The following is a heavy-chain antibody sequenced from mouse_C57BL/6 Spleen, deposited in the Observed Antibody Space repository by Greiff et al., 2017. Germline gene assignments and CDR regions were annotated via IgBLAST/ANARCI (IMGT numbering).Heavy chain of an antibody. CDR3: ARSVARYYAMDY. J-gene: IGHJ4*01. V-gene: IGHV2-2*01. CDR2: IWSGGST. CDR1: GFSLTSYG. Sequence: VQVVESGPGLVQPSQCLFITCTVSGFSLTSYGVHWVRQSPGKGLEWLGVIWSGGSTDYNAAFISRLSISKDNSKSQVFFKMNSLLADDTAIYYCARSVARYYAMDYWGQGTSVTVSS. D-gene: IGHD1-1*02.